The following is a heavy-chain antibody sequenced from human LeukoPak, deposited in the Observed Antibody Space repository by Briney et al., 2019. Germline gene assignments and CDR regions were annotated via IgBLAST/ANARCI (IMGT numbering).Heavy chain of an antibody. D-gene: IGHD3-10*01. CDR3: ARIALRSSSGIAEGATLDY. CDR1: GGTFSSYA. V-gene: IGHV1-69*04. CDR2: IIPILGIA. J-gene: IGHJ4*02. Sequence: ASVKVSCKASGGTFSSYAISWVRQAPGQGLEWMGRIIPILGIANYAQKFQGRATITADKSTSTAYMELSSLRSEDTAVYYCARIALRSSSGIAEGATLDYWGQGTLVTVSS.